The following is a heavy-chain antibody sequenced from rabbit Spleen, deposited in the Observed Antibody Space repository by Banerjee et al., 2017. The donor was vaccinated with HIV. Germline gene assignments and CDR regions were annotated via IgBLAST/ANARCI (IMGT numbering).Heavy chain of an antibody. V-gene: IGHV1S40*01. J-gene: IGHJ6*01. CDR3: ARDTGTSFSTYGMDL. CDR1: GFSFNSGYD. D-gene: IGHD7-1*01. Sequence: QSLEESGGDLVKPEGSLTLTCKASGFSFNSGYDMCWVRQAPGKGLEWIACSYAGSSGSTYSAIWAKGRFTISKTSSTTVTLQMTSLTAADTATYFCARDTGTSFSTYGMDLWGQGTLVTVS. CDR2: SYAGSSGST.